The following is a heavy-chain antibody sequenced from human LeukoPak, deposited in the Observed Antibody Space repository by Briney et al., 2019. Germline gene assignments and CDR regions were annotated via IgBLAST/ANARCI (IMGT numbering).Heavy chain of an antibody. CDR1: GFTFSSYA. J-gene: IGHJ4*02. V-gene: IGHV3-30-3*01. CDR3: ARAAYYYDSSGYYSFDY. Sequence: GGSLRLSCAASGFTFSSYAMHWVRQAPAKGLEWVAVISYDGSNKYYSDSVKGRFTISRDNSKNTLYLQMNSLRAEDTAVYYCARAAYYYDSSGYYSFDYWGQGTLVTVSS. CDR2: ISYDGSNK. D-gene: IGHD3-22*01.